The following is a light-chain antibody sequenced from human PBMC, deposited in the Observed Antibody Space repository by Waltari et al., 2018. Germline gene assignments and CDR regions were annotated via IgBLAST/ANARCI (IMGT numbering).Light chain of an antibody. V-gene: IGKV3-15*01. CDR3: QQYSNWLTWT. J-gene: IGKJ1*01. Sequence: EILMTQSPATLSVSPGERATLSCRASQSVSSTLAWYQQKPGQAPRLLIYDASTRATGIPARFSGSGSGTEFTLTISSLQSEDFAVYYCQQYSNWLTWTFGQGTKVEIK. CDR2: DAS. CDR1: QSVSST.